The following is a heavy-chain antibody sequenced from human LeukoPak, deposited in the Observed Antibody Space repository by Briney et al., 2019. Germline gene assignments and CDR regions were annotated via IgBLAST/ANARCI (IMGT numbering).Heavy chain of an antibody. CDR1: GVSVSSGSYY. D-gene: IGHD3-10*01. V-gene: IGHV4-61*01. CDR3: ARDMYGSGSFLPEGP. Sequence: KPSETLSLTCTVSGVSVSSGSYYWTWIRQPPGKGLEWIGYSYHSGSTMYNPSLKSRVTMSVDKSKNQFSLKLTSVTAADTAVYYCARDMYGSGSFLPEGPWGQGTLVTVSS. J-gene: IGHJ5*02. CDR2: SYHSGST.